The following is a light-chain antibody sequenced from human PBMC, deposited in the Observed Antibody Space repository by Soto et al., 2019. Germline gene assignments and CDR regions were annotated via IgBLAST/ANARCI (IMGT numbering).Light chain of an antibody. Sequence: QSALTQPASVSGSPGQSITISCTGTSSDVGGYNYVSWYQQYPGKAPKLMIYEVSNRPSGVSNRFSGSKSGNTASLTISGLHAEDEADYYCSSYTSSSTLYVFGTGTKLTVL. V-gene: IGLV2-14*01. CDR2: EVS. CDR1: SSDVGGYNY. CDR3: SSYTSSSTLYV. J-gene: IGLJ1*01.